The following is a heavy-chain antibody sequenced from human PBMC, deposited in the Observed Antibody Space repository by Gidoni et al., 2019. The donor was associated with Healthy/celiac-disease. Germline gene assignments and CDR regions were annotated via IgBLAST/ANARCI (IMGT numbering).Heavy chain of an antibody. D-gene: IGHD6-13*01. CDR1: GVTFSSYS. CDR2: FSSSSSYI. J-gene: IGHJ4*02. Sequence: EGKLGESGGGLVKPGGSRRLTCAAAGVTFSSYSMNWVRQAPGKGLECVSSFSSSSSYIYYADSVKCRFPISRDNAKNSLSLQMDSLRTGDTAVYYCARGNVAAGGFYYWGQGTLVTVSS. V-gene: IGHV3-21*01. CDR3: ARGNVAAGGFYY.